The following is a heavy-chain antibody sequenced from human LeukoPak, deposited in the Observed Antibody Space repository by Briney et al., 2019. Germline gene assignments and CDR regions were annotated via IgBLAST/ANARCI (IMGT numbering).Heavy chain of an antibody. Sequence: GGSLRLSCAASGFTFSSYAMRWVRQAPGKGLEWVAVISYDGSNKYYADSVKGRFTISRDNSKNALYLQMNSLRAEDTAVYYCARERIVVVPAARIVNYYYYGMDVWGQGTTVTVSS. V-gene: IGHV3-30-3*01. CDR2: ISYDGSNK. CDR3: ARERIVVVPAARIVNYYYYGMDV. CDR1: GFTFSSYA. D-gene: IGHD2-2*01. J-gene: IGHJ6*02.